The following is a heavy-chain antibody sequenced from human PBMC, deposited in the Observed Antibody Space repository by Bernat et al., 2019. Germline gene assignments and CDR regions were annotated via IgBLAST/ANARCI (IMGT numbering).Heavy chain of an antibody. CDR3: ARDQAAVADSYYYYYGMDV. CDR1: GFTFSSYS. CDR2: ISSSSSYI. J-gene: IGHJ6*02. V-gene: IGHV3-21*01. D-gene: IGHD6-19*01. Sequence: EVQLVESGGGLVKPGGSLRLSCAASGFTFSSYSMNWVRQAPGKGLEWVSSISSSSSYIYSADSVKGRFNISRDNAKNSLYLQMNSLRAEDTAVYYCARDQAAVADSYYYYYGMDVWGQGTTVTVSS.